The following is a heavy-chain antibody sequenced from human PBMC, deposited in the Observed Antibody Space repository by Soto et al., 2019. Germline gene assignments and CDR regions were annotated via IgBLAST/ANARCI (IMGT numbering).Heavy chain of an antibody. D-gene: IGHD3-3*01. CDR1: GGSISSSSYY. J-gene: IGHJ4*02. CDR3: ARQLESGYIPYFDY. CDR2: IYYSGST. V-gene: IGHV4-39*01. Sequence: SETLSLTCTVSGGSISSSSYYWGWIRQPPGKGLEWIGSIYYSGSTYYNPSLKSRVTISVDTSKNQFSLKLSSVTAADTAVYYCARQLESGYIPYFDYWGQGTLVTVSS.